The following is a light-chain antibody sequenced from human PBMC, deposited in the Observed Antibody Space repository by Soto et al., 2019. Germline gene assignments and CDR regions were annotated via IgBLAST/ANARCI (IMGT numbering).Light chain of an antibody. CDR2: DVS. V-gene: IGLV2-14*01. CDR1: SSDVGGYIY. J-gene: IGLJ1*01. Sequence: QSALTQPASVSGSPGQSITISCTGTSSDVGGYIYVSWYQQHPGKAPKLMIYDVSNRPSGVSNRFSGSKSGNTASLTISGLQAEDEADYYCSSYTSSSTYVFGTGTQLTVL. CDR3: SSYTSSSTYV.